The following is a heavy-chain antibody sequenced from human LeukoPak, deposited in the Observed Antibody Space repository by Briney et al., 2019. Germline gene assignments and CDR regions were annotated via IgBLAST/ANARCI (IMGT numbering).Heavy chain of an antibody. V-gene: IGHV3-7*01. D-gene: IGHD5-18*01. CDR2: IKQDGREK. Sequence: GGSLRLSCAASGFTFSRYWMNWVRQAPGKGLEWVANIKQDGREKYYVDSVKGRFTISRDNAKNSLYLQMNSLRAEDTAVYYCARVGFQDTTMVNSYYYGMDVWGQGTTVTVSS. CDR3: ARVGFQDTTMVNSYYYGMDV. CDR1: GFTFSRYW. J-gene: IGHJ6*02.